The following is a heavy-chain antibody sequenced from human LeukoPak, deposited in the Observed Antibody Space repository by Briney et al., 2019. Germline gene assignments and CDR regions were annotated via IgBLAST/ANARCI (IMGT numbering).Heavy chain of an antibody. V-gene: IGHV3-30-3*01. CDR3: ARVFKLRYFYWLFRNGMDV. Sequence: HAGGSLRLSCAASEFTFDNYAMSWVRQAPGKGLEWVAVISYDGSNKYYADSVKGRFTISRDNSKNTLYLQMNSLRAEDTAVYYCARVFKLRYFYWLFRNGMDVWGQGTTVTVSS. J-gene: IGHJ6*02. CDR2: ISYDGSNK. D-gene: IGHD3-9*01. CDR1: EFTFDNYA.